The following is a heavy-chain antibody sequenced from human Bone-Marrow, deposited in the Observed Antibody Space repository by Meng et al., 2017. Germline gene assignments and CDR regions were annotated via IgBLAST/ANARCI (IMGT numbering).Heavy chain of an antibody. Sequence: GESLKISCAASGFTFSSYAMSWVRQAPGKGLEWVSAISGSGGSTYYADSVKGRFTISRDNSKNTLYLQMNSLKTEGTAVYYCSGHVDYWGHGTLVTVSS. CDR3: SGHVDY. J-gene: IGHJ4*01. V-gene: IGHV3-23*01. CDR1: GFTFSSYA. CDR2: ISGSGGST.